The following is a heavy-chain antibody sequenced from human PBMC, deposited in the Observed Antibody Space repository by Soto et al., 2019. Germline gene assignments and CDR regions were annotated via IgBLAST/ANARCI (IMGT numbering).Heavy chain of an antibody. Sequence: SQTLSLTCAISGDSVSSNTATWNWIRSSPSRGLEWLGRTYYRSNWRHDYAVSVKSRITVNPDTSKNHFSLQLNSVTPDDTAVYYCARGVAGSGFDLWGQGTLVTVSS. CDR2: TYYRSNWRH. J-gene: IGHJ4*02. CDR3: ARGVAGSGFDL. CDR1: GDSVSSNTAT. V-gene: IGHV6-1*01. D-gene: IGHD6-19*01.